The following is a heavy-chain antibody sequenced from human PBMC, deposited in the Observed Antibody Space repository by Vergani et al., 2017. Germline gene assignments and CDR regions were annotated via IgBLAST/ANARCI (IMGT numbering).Heavy chain of an antibody. CDR3: ATTSIAARRGVFVY. D-gene: IGHD6-6*01. Sequence: QVQLQESGPGLVKPSQTLSLTCTVSGGSISSGGYYWSWIRQHPGKGLEWIWYIYSSGSTYYNPSLKSRVTISVDTSKNQFSLKLRSVTAADTAVYYCATTSIAARRGVFVYWGQGTLVTVSS. CDR2: IYSSGST. J-gene: IGHJ4*02. CDR1: GGSISSGGYY. V-gene: IGHV4-31*03.